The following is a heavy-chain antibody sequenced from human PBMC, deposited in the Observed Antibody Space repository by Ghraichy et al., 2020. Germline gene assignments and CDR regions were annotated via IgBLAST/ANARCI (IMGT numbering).Heavy chain of an antibody. V-gene: IGHV4-39*01. CDR1: GGSISRSIYY. Sequence: SETLPLTCTVSGGSISRSIYYWGWIRQPPGKGLEWIGSIYYSGRTYYNPSLKSRVTISVDTSKNQFSLKLSSVTAADTAVYYCARHNLPADTMVLDGAFDIWGQGTMVTVSS. D-gene: IGHD4/OR15-4a*01. J-gene: IGHJ3*02. CDR2: IYYSGRT. CDR3: ARHNLPADTMVLDGAFDI.